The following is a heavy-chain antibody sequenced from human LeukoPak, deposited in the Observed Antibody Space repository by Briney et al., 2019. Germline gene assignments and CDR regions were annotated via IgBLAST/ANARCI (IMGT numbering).Heavy chain of an antibody. CDR2: INPNSGGR. V-gene: IGHV1-2*04. CDR3: ARTAAGTFTYDY. CDR1: GYTFTGYY. Sequence: ASVKVSCKASGYTFTGYYMHWVRQAPGQGLEWMGWINPNSGGRNYAQKFQGWVTMTRDTSISTAYMELSRLRSDDTAVYYCARTAAGTFTYDYWGQGTLVTVSS. J-gene: IGHJ4*02. D-gene: IGHD6-19*01.